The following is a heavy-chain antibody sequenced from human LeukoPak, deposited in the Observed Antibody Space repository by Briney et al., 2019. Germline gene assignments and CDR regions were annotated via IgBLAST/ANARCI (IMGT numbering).Heavy chain of an antibody. CDR2: IIPIFGTA. J-gene: IGHJ5*02. Sequence: GASVKVSCKASGGTFSSYAIGWVRQAPGQGLEWMGGIIPIFGTANYAQKFQGRVTITADESTSTAYMELSSLRSEDTAVYYCARDLSFTGYSSSWVGYNWFDPWGQGTLVTVSS. V-gene: IGHV1-69*13. CDR3: ARDLSFTGYSSSWVGYNWFDP. CDR1: GGTFSSYA. D-gene: IGHD6-13*01.